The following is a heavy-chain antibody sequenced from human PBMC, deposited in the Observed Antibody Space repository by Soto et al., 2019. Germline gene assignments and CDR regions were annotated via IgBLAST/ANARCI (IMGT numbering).Heavy chain of an antibody. CDR1: TDSSSFTNSY. Sequence: QLQLQESGPGLVKPSETLSLTCTGSTDSSSFTNSYWGWIRKPPGKGLQWIGSSSYNGGTFYNPPHKGRVVISFDTAKKHSSLQVTSVTAADTAGYFCAIHRIVVVCRGFDFWGEVSPVTVS. D-gene: IGHD3-22*01. CDR2: SSYNGGT. J-gene: IGHJ4*02. CDR3: AIHRIVVVCRGFDF. V-gene: IGHV4-39*02.